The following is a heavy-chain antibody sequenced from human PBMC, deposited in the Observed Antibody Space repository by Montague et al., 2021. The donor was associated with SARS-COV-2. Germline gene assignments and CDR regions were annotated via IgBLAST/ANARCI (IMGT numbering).Heavy chain of an antibody. CDR3: AVEVKYFLDN. J-gene: IGHJ4*02. CDR2: IYHNGKT. Sequence: SETLSLTCNVSGDSITNTRYFWGWIRQPPGKALEWIGSIYHNGKTYYNPALERRALMSIDTSKNQFSLRLSSVIASDTVVYYCAVEVKYFLDNWGQGFLVSVSS. CDR1: GDSITNTRYF. V-gene: IGHV4-39*01. D-gene: IGHD2/OR15-2a*01.